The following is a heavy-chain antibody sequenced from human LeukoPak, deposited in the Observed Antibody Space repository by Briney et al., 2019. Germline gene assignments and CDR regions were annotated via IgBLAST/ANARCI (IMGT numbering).Heavy chain of an antibody. CDR3: AHSGTVTTPHDAFDI. J-gene: IGHJ3*02. Sequence: GPTLVHPTQTLTLTCTFSGFSLSTSGVGVGWIRQPPGKALEWLALIYWNDDKRYSPSLKSRLTITKDTSKNQVVLTMTNMDPVDTATYYCAHSGTVTTPHDAFDIWGQGTMVTVSS. CDR1: GFSLSTSGVG. V-gene: IGHV2-5*01. CDR2: IYWNDDK. D-gene: IGHD4-17*01.